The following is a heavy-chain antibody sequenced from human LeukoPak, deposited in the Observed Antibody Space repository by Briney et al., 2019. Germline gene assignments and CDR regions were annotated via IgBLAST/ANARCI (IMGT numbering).Heavy chain of an antibody. CDR3: ARDLGGTSWIGGFDH. D-gene: IGHD3-10*01. J-gene: IGHJ4*02. CDR2: INSDGGST. CDR1: GFTFSSYW. Sequence: GGSLRLSCAASGFTFSSYWIHWVRQAPGEGLVWVSRINSDGGSTNYADSVKGRFTISRDNAKNTLYLQMNSLRAEDTALYYCARDLGGTSWIGGFDHWGQGTLVTVSS. V-gene: IGHV3-74*01.